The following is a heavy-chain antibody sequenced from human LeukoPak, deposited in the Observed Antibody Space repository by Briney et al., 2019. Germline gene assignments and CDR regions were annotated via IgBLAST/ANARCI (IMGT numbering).Heavy chain of an antibody. Sequence: GASVKVSCKASGYTFTGYFMHWVRPAPGQGLEWMGWITPNTGGTNYAQKFQGRVTMTRDTSISTAYMQLSRLRSDDTAVYYCARAARVSYYDNSPQGMDVWGLGTTVTVSS. V-gene: IGHV1-2*02. CDR1: GYTFTGYF. J-gene: IGHJ6*02. CDR2: ITPNTGGT. D-gene: IGHD3-22*01. CDR3: ARAARVSYYDNSPQGMDV.